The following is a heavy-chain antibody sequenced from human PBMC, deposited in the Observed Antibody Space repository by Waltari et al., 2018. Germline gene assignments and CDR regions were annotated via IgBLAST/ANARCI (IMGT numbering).Heavy chain of an antibody. D-gene: IGHD5-18*01. CDR1: GFTFSSYG. Sequence: QVQLVESGGGVVQPGRSLRLSCAASGFTFSSYGMHWVRQAPGKGLEWVAVISYDGSNKYYADSVKGRFTISRDNSKNTLYLQMNSLRAEDTAVYYCASAVDTAMAMGLDYWGQGTLVIVSS. V-gene: IGHV3-30*03. CDR2: ISYDGSNK. J-gene: IGHJ4*02. CDR3: ASAVDTAMAMGLDY.